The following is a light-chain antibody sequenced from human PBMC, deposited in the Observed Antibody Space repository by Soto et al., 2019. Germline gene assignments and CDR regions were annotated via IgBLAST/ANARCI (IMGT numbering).Light chain of an antibody. CDR2: GNS. V-gene: IGLV1-40*01. CDR1: SSSIGAGYD. CDR3: QSYDSSQSRV. J-gene: IGLJ3*02. Sequence: QSVLTQPPSVSGAPGQRVTISCTGSSSSIGAGYDVHWYQQLPGTAPKLLIYGNSNRPSGVPDRFSGSKSGTSASLAITGLQAEDEADYYCQSYDSSQSRVFGGGTKLTVL.